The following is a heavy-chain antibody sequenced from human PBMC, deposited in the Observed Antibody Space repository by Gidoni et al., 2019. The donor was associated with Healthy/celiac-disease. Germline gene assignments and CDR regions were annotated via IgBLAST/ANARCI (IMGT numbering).Heavy chain of an antibody. Sequence: EVQLVESGGGLVQPGRSLRLSCAASGFTFDDYAMHWVRQAPGKGLEWVSGISWNSGSIGYADSVKGRFTISRDNAKNSLYLQMNSLRAEDTALYYCAKDRYYYDSSGLFDYWGQGTLVTVSS. J-gene: IGHJ4*02. D-gene: IGHD3-22*01. CDR1: GFTFDDYA. CDR2: ISWNSGSI. CDR3: AKDRYYYDSSGLFDY. V-gene: IGHV3-9*01.